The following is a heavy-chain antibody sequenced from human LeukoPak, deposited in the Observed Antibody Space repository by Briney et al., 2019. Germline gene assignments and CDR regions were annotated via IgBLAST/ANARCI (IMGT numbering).Heavy chain of an antibody. Sequence: GASVKVSCKASGGTFSSYAISWVRQAPGQGLEWMGRIIPIFGIANYAQKFQGRVTITADKSTSTAYMELSSLRSEDTAVYYCARVLVREWFGDTISDYWGQGTLVTVSS. CDR1: GGTFSSYA. D-gene: IGHD3-10*01. J-gene: IGHJ4*02. CDR2: IIPIFGIA. CDR3: ARVLVREWFGDTISDY. V-gene: IGHV1-69*04.